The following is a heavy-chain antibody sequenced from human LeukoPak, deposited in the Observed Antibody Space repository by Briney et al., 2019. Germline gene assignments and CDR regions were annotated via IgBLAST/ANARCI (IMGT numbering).Heavy chain of an antibody. CDR1: GYTFTGYY. CDR2: INPNSGGT. Sequence: ASVKVSCKASGYTFTGYYMHWVRQAPGQGLEWMGWINPNSGGTNYAQKLQGRVTMTRDTSISTAYMELSRLRSDDPAVYYCARAMVRGVIDVNWFDPCGQGTLVTVSS. V-gene: IGHV1-2*02. D-gene: IGHD3-10*01. J-gene: IGHJ5*02. CDR3: ARAMVRGVIDVNWFDP.